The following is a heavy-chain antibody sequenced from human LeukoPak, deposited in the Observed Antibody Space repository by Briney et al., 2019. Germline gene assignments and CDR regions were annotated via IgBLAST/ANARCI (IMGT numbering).Heavy chain of an antibody. V-gene: IGHV4-4*07. CDR2: LYSSGDT. CDR3: ARASQPSYYYGSGSYSLSAGFDP. Sequence: PSETLSLTCIVSGGSISSYYWSWIRQPAGKGLEWIGRLYSSGDTNYNPSLKSRVTMSVDTSKNQFSLKLSSVTAADTAVYYCARASQPSYYYGSGSYSLSAGFDPWGQGTLVTVSS. J-gene: IGHJ5*02. CDR1: GGSISSYY. D-gene: IGHD3-10*01.